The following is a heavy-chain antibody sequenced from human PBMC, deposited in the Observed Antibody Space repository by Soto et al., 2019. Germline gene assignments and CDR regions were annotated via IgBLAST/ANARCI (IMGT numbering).Heavy chain of an antibody. CDR1: GGTFSSYT. CDR3: ARITIFGVAKNWFDP. D-gene: IGHD3-3*01. J-gene: IGHJ5*02. V-gene: IGHV1-69*02. Sequence: SVKVSCKASGGTFSSYTISWVRQAPGQGLEWMGRIIPILGIANYAQRFQGRVTITADKSTSTAYMELSSLRSEDTAVYYCARITIFGVAKNWFDPWGQGTLVTVSS. CDR2: IIPILGIA.